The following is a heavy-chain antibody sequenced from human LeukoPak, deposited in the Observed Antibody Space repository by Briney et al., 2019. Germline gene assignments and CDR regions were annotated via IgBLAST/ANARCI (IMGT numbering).Heavy chain of an antibody. Sequence: SETLSLTCTVSGYSISSGYYWGWIRQPPGKGLEWIGSIYHSGSTYYHPSLKSRVTISVETSKNQFSLKLSSVTAADTAVYYCARLAHYGGNDYWGQGTLVTVSS. D-gene: IGHD4-23*01. V-gene: IGHV4-38-2*02. CDR2: IYHSGST. J-gene: IGHJ4*02. CDR3: ARLAHYGGNDY. CDR1: GYSISSGYY.